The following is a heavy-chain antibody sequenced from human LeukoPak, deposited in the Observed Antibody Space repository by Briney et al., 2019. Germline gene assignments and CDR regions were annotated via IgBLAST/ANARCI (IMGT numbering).Heavy chain of an antibody. CDR1: GFTFSSYW. CDR2: ISSSGSTI. V-gene: IGHV3-48*04. Sequence: QAGGSLRLSCAASGFTFSSYWMSWVRQAPGKGLEWVSYISSSGSTIYYTDSVKGRFTISRDNAKNSLYLQMNSLRAEDTAVYYCARGPQYLIGAFDIWGQGTMVTVSS. CDR3: ARGPQYLIGAFDI. J-gene: IGHJ3*02. D-gene: IGHD2/OR15-2a*01.